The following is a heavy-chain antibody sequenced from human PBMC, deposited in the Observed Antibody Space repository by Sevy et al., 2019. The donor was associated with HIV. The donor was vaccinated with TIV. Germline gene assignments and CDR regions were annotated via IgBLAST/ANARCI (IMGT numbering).Heavy chain of an antibody. V-gene: IGHV3-7*03. CDR1: GFTFSSYW. CDR2: IKQDGSEK. J-gene: IGHJ4*02. D-gene: IGHD3-22*01. Sequence: GSLRLSCAASGFTFSSYWMSWVRQAPGKGLEWVANIKQDGSEKYYVDSVKGRFTISRDNAKNSLYLQMNSLRAEDTAVYYCASLGTYYYDGRFDYWGQGTLVTVSS. CDR3: ASLGTYYYDGRFDY.